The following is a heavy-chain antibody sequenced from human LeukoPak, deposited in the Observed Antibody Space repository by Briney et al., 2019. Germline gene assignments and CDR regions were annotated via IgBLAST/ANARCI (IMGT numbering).Heavy chain of an antibody. CDR2: IKEDGSEK. J-gene: IGHJ6*02. CDR1: GFTFSSYW. CDR3: ARGRNLAV. Sequence: GSLSLSCAASGFTFSSYWMSWVRQAPGKGLEWVANIKEDGSEKYYVDSVKGRFTISRDNAKKSLFLQMNSLRVEDTAVYYCARGRNLAVWGQGTTVTVSS. V-gene: IGHV3-7*01.